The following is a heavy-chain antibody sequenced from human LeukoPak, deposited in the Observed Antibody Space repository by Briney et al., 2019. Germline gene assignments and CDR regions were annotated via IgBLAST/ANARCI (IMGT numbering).Heavy chain of an antibody. CDR1: GGSFSGYY. CDR2: INHSGST. CDR3: ARHRSRWLVSLSPFDY. V-gene: IGHV4-34*01. Sequence: SETLSLTCAVYGGSFSGYYWSWIRQPPGKGLEWIGEINHSGSTNYNPSLKSRVTISVDTSKSQFSLKLSSVTAADTAVYYCARHRSRWLVSLSPFDYWGQGTLVTVSS. D-gene: IGHD6-19*01. J-gene: IGHJ4*02.